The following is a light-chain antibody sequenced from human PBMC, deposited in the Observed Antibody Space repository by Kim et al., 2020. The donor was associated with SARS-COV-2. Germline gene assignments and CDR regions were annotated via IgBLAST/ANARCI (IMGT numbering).Light chain of an antibody. CDR1: SSDVGSYNL. CDR3: SSYAGSNNFGV. J-gene: IGLJ3*02. V-gene: IGLV2-14*02. Sequence: QSALTQPASVSGSPGQSITISCTGTSSDVGSYNLVSWYQQHPGKAPKLMIYEVSKRPSGVSNRFSGSKSGNTASLTVSGLQAEDEADYYCSSYAGSNNFGVFGGGTQLTVL. CDR2: EVS.